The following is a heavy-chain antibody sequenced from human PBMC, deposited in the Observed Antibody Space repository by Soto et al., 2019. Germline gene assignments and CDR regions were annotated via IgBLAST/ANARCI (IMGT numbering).Heavy chain of an antibody. J-gene: IGHJ5*02. Sequence: EVQLLESGGGLVQPGGSLRLSCAASGFTFSSYAMNWVRQAPGKGLEWVSTLSAGGGSTYYGDSVKGRSTISRDSSENTLYFQMNSLRAEDTAVYYCAKGQGSSWDEFDPWGQGTLVTVSS. D-gene: IGHD6-13*01. CDR1: GFTFSSYA. CDR2: LSAGGGST. V-gene: IGHV3-23*01. CDR3: AKGQGSSWDEFDP.